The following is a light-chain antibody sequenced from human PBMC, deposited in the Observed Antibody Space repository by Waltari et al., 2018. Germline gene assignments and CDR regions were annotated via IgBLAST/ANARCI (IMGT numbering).Light chain of an antibody. CDR1: TGSVTSGHN. Sequence: QTVVTQEPSLTVSPGGTVTLTCASTTGSVTSGHNPNLFQQKPGQAPAALIYATSNKYSWTPARFSGSLLGDKAALTLSGVQPEDGADYYCLLYSGGAHLFGGGTKLTVL. J-gene: IGLJ2*01. CDR2: ATS. V-gene: IGLV7-43*01. CDR3: LLYSGGAHL.